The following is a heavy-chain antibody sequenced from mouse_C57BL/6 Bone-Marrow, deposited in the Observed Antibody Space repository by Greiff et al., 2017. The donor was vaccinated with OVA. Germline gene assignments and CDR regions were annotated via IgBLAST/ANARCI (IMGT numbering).Heavy chain of an antibody. Sequence: VHLVESGAELVKPGASVKISCKASGYAFSSYWMNWVKQRPGKGLEWIGQIYPGDGDTNYNGKFKGKATLTADKSSSTAYMQLSSLTSEDSAVYFCARSTMVKGFAYWGQGTLVTVSA. J-gene: IGHJ3*01. V-gene: IGHV1-80*01. CDR2: IYPGDGDT. D-gene: IGHD2-2*01. CDR1: GYAFSSYW. CDR3: ARSTMVKGFAY.